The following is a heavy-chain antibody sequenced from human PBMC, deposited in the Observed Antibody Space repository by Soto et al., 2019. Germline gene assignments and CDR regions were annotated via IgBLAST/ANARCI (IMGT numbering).Heavy chain of an antibody. CDR2: ISTYSGNT. J-gene: IGHJ4*02. CDR3: ARVNDPMFRGLLTLDY. Sequence: QVQLVQSGAEVKQPGASVKVSCKASGYTFNTYGITWVRQAPGQGLEWMGWISTYSGNTHYAQNLRGRVIMTTDTSTPTVYMELRSLRSDDTAVYFCARVNDPMFRGLLTLDYWGQGTLVTVSS. D-gene: IGHD3-10*01. CDR1: GYTFNTYG. V-gene: IGHV1-18*01.